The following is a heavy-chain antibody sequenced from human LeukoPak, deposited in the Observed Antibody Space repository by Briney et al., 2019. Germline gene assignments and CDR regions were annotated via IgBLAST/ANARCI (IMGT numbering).Heavy chain of an antibody. CDR2: IYTSGST. CDR1: GGSISSGSYY. D-gene: IGHD6-13*01. V-gene: IGHV4-61*02. J-gene: IGHJ4*02. Sequence: SQTLSLTCTVSGGSISSGSYYWSWIRQPAGKALEWIGRIYTSGSTNYNPSLKTRVTISVDTSKNQFSLKLSSVTAADTAVYYCARDLSNWWVIDYSGQGTLVTVSS. CDR3: ARDLSNWWVIDY.